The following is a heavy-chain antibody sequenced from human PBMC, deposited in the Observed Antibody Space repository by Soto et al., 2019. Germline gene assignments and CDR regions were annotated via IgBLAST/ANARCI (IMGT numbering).Heavy chain of an antibody. V-gene: IGHV4-61*01. CDR2: IYYSGST. Sequence: QVQLQESGPGLVKPSETLSLTCTVSGGSVSSGSYYWSWIRQPPGKGLEWIGYIYYSGSTNYNPSLKSRVTISVDTAKNQFSLTLSSVTAADTAVYYCARAYYYDSSGFSYYFDYWGQGTLVTVSS. J-gene: IGHJ4*02. CDR3: ARAYYYDSSGFSYYFDY. CDR1: GGSVSSGSYY. D-gene: IGHD3-22*01.